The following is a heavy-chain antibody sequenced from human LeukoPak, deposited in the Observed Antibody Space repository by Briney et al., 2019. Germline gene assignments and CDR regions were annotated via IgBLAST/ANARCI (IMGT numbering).Heavy chain of an antibody. CDR3: ARDPLYYYDSSGYSIDY. D-gene: IGHD3-22*01. CDR2: IYSGGST. V-gene: IGHV3-66*01. CDR1: GFTVSSNY. Sequence: GGSLRLSCAASGFTVSSNYMSWVRQAPGKGLEWVSVIYSGGSTYYADSVKGRFTISRGNSKNTLYLQMNSLRAEDTAVYYCARDPLYYYDSSGYSIDYWGQGTLVTVSS. J-gene: IGHJ4*02.